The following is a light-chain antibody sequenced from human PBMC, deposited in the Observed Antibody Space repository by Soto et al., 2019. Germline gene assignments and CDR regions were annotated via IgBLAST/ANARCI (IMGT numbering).Light chain of an antibody. CDR1: QSVSSY. V-gene: IGKV3-20*01. CDR2: GAS. Sequence: EIVLTQSPGTLSSSPGERATLSCRASQSVSSYLAWYQQKPGQAPRLLIYGASSRATGIPDRFSGSGSGTDFTLTISRLEPEDVAVYYCQQYGSSPRTFGQGTKVEIK. J-gene: IGKJ1*01. CDR3: QQYGSSPRT.